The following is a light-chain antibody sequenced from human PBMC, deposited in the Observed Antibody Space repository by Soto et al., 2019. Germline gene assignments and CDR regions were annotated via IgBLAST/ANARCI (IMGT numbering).Light chain of an antibody. Sequence: DIQMTQSPSTLSASVGDXXXXXXXASQSIRYWLAWHQQKPGKAPQVLIYDVSTLQKGVPSRFSGSGSGTDFTLTISRLEPEDFAVYYCQHYGSSPSTFGRGTKVDI. CDR2: DVS. CDR3: QHYGSSPST. V-gene: IGKV1-5*01. J-gene: IGKJ1*01. CDR1: QSIRYW.